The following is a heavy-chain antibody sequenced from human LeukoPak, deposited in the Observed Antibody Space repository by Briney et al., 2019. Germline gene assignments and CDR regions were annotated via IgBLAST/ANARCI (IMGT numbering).Heavy chain of an antibody. J-gene: IGHJ4*02. CDR3: AVRNYFDY. CDR2: IKEDGSEK. V-gene: IGHV3-7*01. Sequence: GGSLRLSCAASGFTFSSYAMNWVRQAPGKGLEWVANIKEDGSEKFYVDSVKGRFTISRDNAKNSLYLQMNSLRAEDTAVYYCAVRNYFDYWGQGTLVTVSS. CDR1: GFTFSSYA.